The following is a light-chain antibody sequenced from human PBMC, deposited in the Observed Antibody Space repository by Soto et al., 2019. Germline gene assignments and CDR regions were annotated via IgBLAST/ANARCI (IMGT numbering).Light chain of an antibody. J-gene: IGLJ1*01. Sequence: QSALTQPASVSGSPGQSITISCTGTSSDVGGYNYVSWYQQHPGIAPKLLIYGVTNRPSGVSTRFSGSKSGNTASLTISGLQAEDEADYHCSSYTSASTLLYLFGTGTKGTV. CDR1: SSDVGGYNY. CDR2: GVT. CDR3: SSYTSASTLLYL. V-gene: IGLV2-14*01.